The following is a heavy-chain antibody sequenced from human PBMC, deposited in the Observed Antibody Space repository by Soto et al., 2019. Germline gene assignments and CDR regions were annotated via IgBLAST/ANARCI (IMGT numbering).Heavy chain of an antibody. CDR2: IKPNNGGT. CDR3: ARDPGFSNRWCLDY. D-gene: IGHD6-13*01. J-gene: IGHJ4*02. V-gene: IGHV1-2*02. Sequence: ASVKVSCKASGYTFIGYYMHWVRQAPGQGLEWMEWIKPNNGGTDYAQKFRGRVTLTRDTSISTAYMELNRLQYDDTAVYYCARDPGFSNRWCLDYCRQLIVVTACS. CDR1: GYTFIGYY.